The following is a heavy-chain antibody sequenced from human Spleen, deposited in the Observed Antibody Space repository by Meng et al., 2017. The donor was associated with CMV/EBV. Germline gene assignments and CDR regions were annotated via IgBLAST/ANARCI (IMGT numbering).Heavy chain of an antibody. J-gene: IGHJ6*02. CDR3: TRDRRATGVITVATRQYYYYGMDA. CDR2: INPNSGGT. Sequence: ASVKVSCKASGYTFTDYYIHWVRQAPGQGLEWMGWINPNSGGTNYVQKFQGRVTMTRDTPISTAYMELRRLRSDDTAVYYCTRDRRATGVITVATRQYYYYGMDAWGQGTTVTVSS. CDR1: GYTFTDYY. D-gene: IGHD2-2*01. V-gene: IGHV1-2*02.